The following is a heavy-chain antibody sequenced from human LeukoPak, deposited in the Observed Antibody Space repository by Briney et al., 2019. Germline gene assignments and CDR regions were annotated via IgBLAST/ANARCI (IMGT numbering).Heavy chain of an antibody. CDR2: IYPRDGST. CDR1: GYSFTSNY. Sequence: GASGKVSCKASGYSFTSNYIHWVRQAPGQGLEWMGMIYPRDGSTSYAQKFQGRVTVTRDTSTSTVHMELSGLRSEDTAVYYCARDQEAFDYWGQGTLVTVCS. J-gene: IGHJ4*02. CDR3: ARDQEAFDY. V-gene: IGHV1-46*01.